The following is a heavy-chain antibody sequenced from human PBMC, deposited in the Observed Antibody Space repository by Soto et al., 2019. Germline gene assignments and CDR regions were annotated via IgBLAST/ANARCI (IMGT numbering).Heavy chain of an antibody. V-gene: IGHV4-59*01. CDR3: ARDPVGATRFDY. D-gene: IGHD1-26*01. CDR2: IYYLGRT. J-gene: IGHJ4*02. Sequence: SETLSLTCTVDSISTYYWNWIRQPPGKGLEWIGYIYYLGRTNYNSSLRSRVTMSIDTSKNQFSLKLSSVTAGDTAIYYCARDPVGATRFDYWGQGVPVTSPQ. CDR1: SISTYY.